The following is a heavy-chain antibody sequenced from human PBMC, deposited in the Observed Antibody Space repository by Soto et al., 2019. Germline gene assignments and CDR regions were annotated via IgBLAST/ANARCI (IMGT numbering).Heavy chain of an antibody. CDR3: ARLPRGGIYSNYASFLGNYYYYYMDV. J-gene: IGHJ6*03. CDR2: IKQDGSEK. D-gene: IGHD4-4*01. V-gene: IGHV3-7*01. Sequence: PGESLKISCAASGFTFSSYWMSWVRQAPGKGLEWVANIKQDGSEKYYVDSVKGRFTISRDNAKNSLYLQMNSLRAEDTAVYYCARLPRGGIYSNYASFLGNYYYYYMDVWGKGTTVTVSS. CDR1: GFTFSSYW.